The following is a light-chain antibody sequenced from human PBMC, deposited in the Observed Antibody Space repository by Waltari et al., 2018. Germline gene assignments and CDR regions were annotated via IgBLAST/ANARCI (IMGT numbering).Light chain of an antibody. J-gene: IGLJ3*02. CDR3: ASWDDSLSGWV. CDR2: KNH. V-gene: IGLV1-47*01. CDR1: SSNIGSDL. Sequence: QSVLTQPPSASGTPGQRVTISCSGSSSNIGSDLVYWFQQLPGTAPKLLIYKNHQRPPGVPDRFAGSKSGTSASLAISGLRSEDEADYYCASWDDSLSGWVFGGGTKLTLL.